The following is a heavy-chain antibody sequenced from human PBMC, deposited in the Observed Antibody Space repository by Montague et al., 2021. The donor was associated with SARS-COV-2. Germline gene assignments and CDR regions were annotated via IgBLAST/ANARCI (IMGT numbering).Heavy chain of an antibody. CDR3: ASDLSIYDSSAYYFQLDS. V-gene: IGHV3-30*04. Sequence: SLRLSCAASGFTFSDYAMHWVRQAPGKGLEWVAVISYDGSNKYYADSVKGRFTISRDNSKNTLYLQMNSLRAEDTAVYYCASDLSIYDSSAYYFQLDSWGQGTLVTVSS. D-gene: IGHD3-22*01. CDR1: GFTFSDYA. J-gene: IGHJ4*02. CDR2: ISYDGSNK.